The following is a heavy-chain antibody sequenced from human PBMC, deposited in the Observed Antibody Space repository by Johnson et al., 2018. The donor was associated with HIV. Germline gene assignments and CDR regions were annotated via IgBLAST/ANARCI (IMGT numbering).Heavy chain of an antibody. V-gene: IGHV3-30-3*01. CDR3: ARDAQGWELWGDGAFDI. CDR2: ISYDGSNK. CDR1: GFAFSGYA. Sequence: QVQLVESGGGVVQPGRSLRLSCAASGFAFSGYALHWVRQAPGKGLEWVAVISYDGSNKYYADSVKGRFTISRDNSKNTLYLQMNSLRAEDTAVYYCARDAQGWELWGDGAFDIWGQGTMVTVSS. J-gene: IGHJ3*02. D-gene: IGHD1-26*01.